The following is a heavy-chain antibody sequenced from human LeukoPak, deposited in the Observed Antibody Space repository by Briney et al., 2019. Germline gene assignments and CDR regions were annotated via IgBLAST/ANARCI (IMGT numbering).Heavy chain of an antibody. V-gene: IGHV3-23*01. CDR3: AKDTAYDILGFD. D-gene: IGHD3-9*01. CDR1: GFTFSSYA. CDR2: ISGSGGST. J-gene: IGHJ4*02. Sequence: GSLRLSCAASGFTFSSYAMSWVRQAPGKGLEWVSAISGSGGSTYYADSVKGRFTISRDNSKNTLYLQMNSLRAEDTAVYYCAKDTAYDILGFDWGQGTLVTVSS.